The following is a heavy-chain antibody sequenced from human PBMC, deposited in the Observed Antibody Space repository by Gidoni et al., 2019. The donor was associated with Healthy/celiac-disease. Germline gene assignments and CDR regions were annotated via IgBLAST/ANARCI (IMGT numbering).Heavy chain of an antibody. CDR3: ARDRDSGSYQGAFDY. CDR2: IWDDGSNK. Sequence: SGGGVVPPGRSLRPSCAASGFTFSRYGMHWVRQAPGKGVEWVAVIWDDGSNKYYADSVKGRFTISRDNSKNTLYLQMNSLRAEDTAVYYCARDRDSGSYQGAFDYWGQGTLVTVSS. J-gene: IGHJ4*02. V-gene: IGHV3-33*01. D-gene: IGHD1-26*01. CDR1: GFTFSRYG.